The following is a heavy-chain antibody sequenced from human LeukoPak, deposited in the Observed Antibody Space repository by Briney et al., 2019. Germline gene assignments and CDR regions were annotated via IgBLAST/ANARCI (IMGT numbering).Heavy chain of an antibody. CDR2: IYPDDSDT. CDR3: ARLSDFDY. CDR1: GYSFSNYW. V-gene: IGHV5-51*03. Sequence: PGESLKISCKGSGYSFSNYWIGWVRQMPGRGLEWMGIIYPDDSDTRYSPSFQGQVTISADTSINTAYLQWSSLKASDTAMYYCARLSDFDYWGQGTLVTVSS. J-gene: IGHJ4*02.